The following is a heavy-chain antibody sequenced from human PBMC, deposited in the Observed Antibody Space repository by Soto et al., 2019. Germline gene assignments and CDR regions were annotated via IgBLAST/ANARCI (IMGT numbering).Heavy chain of an antibody. CDR1: GGAFSSYA. Sequence: ASVKVSCKASGGAFSSYAISWVRQAPGQGLEWMGGIIPIFGTANYAQKFQGRVTITADESTSTAYTELSSLRSEDTAVYYCARVGGDILTGYSIRYYYYYGMDVWGQGTTVTVSS. D-gene: IGHD3-9*01. CDR2: IIPIFGTA. J-gene: IGHJ6*02. CDR3: ARVGGDILTGYSIRYYYYYGMDV. V-gene: IGHV1-69*13.